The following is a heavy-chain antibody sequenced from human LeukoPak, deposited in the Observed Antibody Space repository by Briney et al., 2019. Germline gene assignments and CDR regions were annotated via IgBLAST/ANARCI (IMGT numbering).Heavy chain of an antibody. CDR2: IIPIFGTA. CDR1: GGTFSSYA. V-gene: IGHV1-69*13. CDR3: ASNQNEGNVLRYFEV. J-gene: IGHJ3*01. Sequence: GASVKVSCKASGGTFSSYAISWVRQAPGQGLEWMGGIIPIFGTANYAQKFQGRVTITADESTSTAYMELSSLRSEDTAVYYCASNQNEGNVLRYFEVWGQGTMVTVSS. D-gene: IGHD3-9*01.